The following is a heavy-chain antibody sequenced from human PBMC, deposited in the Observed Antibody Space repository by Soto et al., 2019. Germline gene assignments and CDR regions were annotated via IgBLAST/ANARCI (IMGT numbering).Heavy chain of an antibody. V-gene: IGHV4-4*02. Sequence: SETLSLTCAVSSGSISSSNWWSWVRQPPGKGLEWIGEIYHSGSTNYNPSLKSRVTISVDKSKNQFSLKLSSVTAADTAVYYCASKDQFWSGYSDSWGQGTLVTVSS. CDR1: SGSISSSNW. CDR2: IYHSGST. J-gene: IGHJ4*02. CDR3: ASKDQFWSGYSDS. D-gene: IGHD3-3*01.